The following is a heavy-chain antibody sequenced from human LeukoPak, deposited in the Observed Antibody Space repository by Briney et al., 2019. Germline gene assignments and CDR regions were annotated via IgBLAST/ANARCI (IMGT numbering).Heavy chain of an antibody. CDR1: GGSISSYY. D-gene: IGHD6-19*01. CDR3: ARDPGYSSGWYSIGD. CDR2: IYYSGST. V-gene: IGHV4-59*01. J-gene: IGHJ4*02. Sequence: PSETLSLTCTVSGGSISSYYWSWIRQPPGKGLEWIGDIYYSGSTNYNPSLKSRVTISVDTSKNQFSLKLSSVTAADTAVYYCARDPGYSSGWYSIGDWGQGTLVTVSS.